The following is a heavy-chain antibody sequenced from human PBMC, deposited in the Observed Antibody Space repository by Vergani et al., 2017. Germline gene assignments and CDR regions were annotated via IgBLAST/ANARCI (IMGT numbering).Heavy chain of an antibody. CDR2: IYYSGST. V-gene: IGHV4-39*01. Sequence: QLQLQESGPGLVKPSETLSLTCTVSGGSISSSSYYWGWIRQPPGKGLEWIGSIYYSGSTYYNPSLKSRVTISVDTSKNQFSLKLSSVTAADTAVYYCASQDSSGWYFDYWGQGTLVTVSS. CDR3: ASQDSSGWYFDY. D-gene: IGHD6-19*01. CDR1: GGSISSSSYY. J-gene: IGHJ4*02.